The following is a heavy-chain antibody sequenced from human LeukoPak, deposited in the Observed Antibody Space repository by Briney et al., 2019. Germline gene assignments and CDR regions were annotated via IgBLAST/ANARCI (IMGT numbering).Heavy chain of an antibody. CDR3: ARVPAYYDFWSGPNWFDP. CDR1: GYTFTGYY. D-gene: IGHD3-3*01. CDR2: INPNSGGT. J-gene: IGHJ5*02. V-gene: IGHV1-2*02. Sequence: GASVKVSCKASGYTFTGYYMHWVRQAPGQGLEWMGWINPNSGGTNYAQKFQGRVTMTTDTSTSTAYMELRSLRSDDTAVYYCARVPAYYDFWSGPNWFDPWGQGTLVTVSS.